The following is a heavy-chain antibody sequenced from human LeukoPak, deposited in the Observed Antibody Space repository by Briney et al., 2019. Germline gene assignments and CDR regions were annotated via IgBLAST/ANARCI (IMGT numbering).Heavy chain of an antibody. CDR2: IIPIFGTA. CDR3: ARDNGGTAMAYYSYYYMDV. CDR1: GGTFSSYA. J-gene: IGHJ6*03. Sequence: SVKVSCKASGGTFSSYAISWVRQAPGQGLEWMGGIIPIFGTANYAQKFQGRVTITADKSTSTAYMELSSLRSEDTAVYYCARDNGGTAMAYYSYYYMDVWGKGTTVTISS. D-gene: IGHD5-18*01. V-gene: IGHV1-69*06.